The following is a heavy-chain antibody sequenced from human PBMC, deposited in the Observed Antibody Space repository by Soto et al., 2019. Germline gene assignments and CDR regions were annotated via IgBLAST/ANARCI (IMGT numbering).Heavy chain of an antibody. V-gene: IGHV3-7*01. CDR1: GFTFTTYW. D-gene: IGHD2-15*01. CDR3: VRELSYCSGGTCQD. Sequence: EVQLVESGGGLVQPGGSLRLSCAASGFTFTTYWMSWVRQAPGKGLEWVSNIKQAGSDKYYVDSVKGRFTISRDSAKSSLYLQVNSLRAEDTAVYYCVRELSYCSGGTCQDLGQGTLVNVSS. CDR2: IKQAGSDK. J-gene: IGHJ4*02.